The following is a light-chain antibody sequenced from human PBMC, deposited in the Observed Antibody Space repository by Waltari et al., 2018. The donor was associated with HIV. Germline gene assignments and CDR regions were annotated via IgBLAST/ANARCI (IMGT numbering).Light chain of an antibody. CDR2: RNN. CDR1: SSNIGNNH. V-gene: IGLV1-47*01. CDR3: AAWDDSLSGV. J-gene: IGLJ2*01. Sequence: QSVLTQPPSASGTPGQRVTHSCSGGSSNIGNNHVYWYQQFPGTAPKLLIYRNNQRPSGVPDRFSGSKSGTSASLVISGLRSEDEADYYCAAWDDSLSGVFGGGTKVTVL.